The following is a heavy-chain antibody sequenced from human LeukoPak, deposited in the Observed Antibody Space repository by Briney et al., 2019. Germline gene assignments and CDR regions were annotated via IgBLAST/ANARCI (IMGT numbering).Heavy chain of an antibody. CDR1: GGSFSGYY. J-gene: IGHJ5*02. Sequence: SETLSLTCAVYGGSFSGYYWSWIRQPPGKGLEWIGEINHSGSINYNPSLKSRVTMSVDTSKNQFSLKLSSVTAADTAVYYCARSKSSYKNWFDPWGQGTLVTVSS. V-gene: IGHV4-34*01. CDR2: INHSGSI. D-gene: IGHD5-24*01. CDR3: ARSKSSYKNWFDP.